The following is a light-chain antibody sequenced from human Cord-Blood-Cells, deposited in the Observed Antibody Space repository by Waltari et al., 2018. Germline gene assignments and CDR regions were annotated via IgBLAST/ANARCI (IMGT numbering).Light chain of an antibody. J-gene: IGLJ1*01. Sequence: QSALTQPPSASGSPGQSVTISCPGTNSDVGGYNYVSWYQQHPGKAPKLMIYEVSKRPSGVPDRFSGSKSGNTASLTVPGLQAEDEDDYYCSSYAGSNNYVFGTGTKVTVL. CDR2: EVS. V-gene: IGLV2-8*01. CDR1: NSDVGGYNY. CDR3: SSYAGSNNYV.